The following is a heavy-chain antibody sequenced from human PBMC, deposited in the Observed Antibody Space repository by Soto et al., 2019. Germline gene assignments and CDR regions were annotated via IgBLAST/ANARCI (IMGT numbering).Heavy chain of an antibody. D-gene: IGHD2-15*01. J-gene: IGHJ3*02. Sequence: GESLKISCAASGFTFSSYAMSWVRQAPGKGLGGVSAISGSGGSTYYADTVKGRFTITRDNTKKTLYLQMKSLRAEDAAVYYCAKDPKVVVAADAFDIWGQGTMVTVSS. CDR1: GFTFSSYA. CDR3: AKDPKVVVAADAFDI. V-gene: IGHV3-23*01. CDR2: ISGSGGST.